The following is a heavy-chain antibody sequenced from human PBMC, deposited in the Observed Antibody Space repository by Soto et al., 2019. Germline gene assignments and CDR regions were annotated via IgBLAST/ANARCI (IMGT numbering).Heavy chain of an antibody. D-gene: IGHD3-10*01. CDR1: GYTFTSYY. V-gene: IGHV1-46*03. CDR2: INPSGGST. J-gene: IGHJ3*02. CDR3: ARVGYYGSGTSDAFDI. Sequence: QVQLVQSGAEVKKPGASVKVSCKASGYTFTSYYMHWVRQAPGQGLEWMGIINPSGGSTSYAQKFQGRVTMTRDTSTSTVYMELSSRRSEDTAVYYCARVGYYGSGTSDAFDIWGQGTMVTVSS.